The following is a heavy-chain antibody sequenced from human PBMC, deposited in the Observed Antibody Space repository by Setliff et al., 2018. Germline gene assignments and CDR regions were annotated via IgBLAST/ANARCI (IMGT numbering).Heavy chain of an antibody. Sequence: SVKVSCKASGCTFNSYAISWVRQAPEQGLERMGWISAYNGNTNYAQKFQGRVTMTTDTSTRTAYREVTRLRSADPAVYYWATEKFPGDWGEYWGQGTLVTVSS. J-gene: IGHJ4*02. CDR2: ISAYNGNT. D-gene: IGHD2-21*01. V-gene: IGHV1-18*01. CDR3: ATEKFPGDWGEY. CDR1: GCTFNSYA.